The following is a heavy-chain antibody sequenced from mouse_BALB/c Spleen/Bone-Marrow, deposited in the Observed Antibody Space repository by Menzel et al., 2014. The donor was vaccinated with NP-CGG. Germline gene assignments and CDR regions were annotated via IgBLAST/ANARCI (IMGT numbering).Heavy chain of an antibody. CDR1: GYTFTSYY. J-gene: IGHJ4*01. D-gene: IGHD2-4*01. V-gene: IGHV1S56*01. CDR2: IYPGNVNT. CDR3: PRSYDYDGNYAMEY. Sequence: VQLQQSGPELVKPGASVRISCKASGYTFTSYYIHWVKQRPGQGLEWIGWIYPGNVNTKYNEKFKGKATLTADKSSSTAYMQVSSLTSEDSAVYFCPRSYDYDGNYAMEYWGQGTSVTVSS.